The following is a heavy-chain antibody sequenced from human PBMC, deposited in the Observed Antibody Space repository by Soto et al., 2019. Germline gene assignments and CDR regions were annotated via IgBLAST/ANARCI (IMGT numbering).Heavy chain of an antibody. D-gene: IGHD3-10*01. J-gene: IGHJ4*02. Sequence: GGSLRLSCAASGFTFDDYAMHWVRQAPGKGLEWISGISWNSGSIGYADSVKGRFTISRDNAKNSLYLQMNSLRAEDTALYYCAKDMLSFGARGYFDYWGQGTLVTVSS. V-gene: IGHV3-9*01. CDR3: AKDMLSFGARGYFDY. CDR2: ISWNSGSI. CDR1: GFTFDDYA.